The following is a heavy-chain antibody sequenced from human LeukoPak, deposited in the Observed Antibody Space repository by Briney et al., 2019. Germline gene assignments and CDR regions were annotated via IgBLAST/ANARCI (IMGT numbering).Heavy chain of an antibody. J-gene: IGHJ4*02. Sequence: PGGSLRLSCAASGFTFSSYAMSWVRQAPGKGLEWVSAISGSGGTTYYADSVKGRFTISRDNSKNTLYLQINSLRAEDTAVYYCAKQVAPYYYDSSGYYYDYWGQGILVTVSS. CDR1: GFTFSSYA. CDR3: AKQVAPYYYDSSGYYYDY. D-gene: IGHD3-22*01. CDR2: ISGSGGTT. V-gene: IGHV3-23*01.